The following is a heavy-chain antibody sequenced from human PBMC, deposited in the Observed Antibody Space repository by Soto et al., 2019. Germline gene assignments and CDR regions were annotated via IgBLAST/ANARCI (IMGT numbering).Heavy chain of an antibody. Sequence: SETLSLTCTVSGGSISSYYWSWIRQPPGKGLEWIGYIYYSGSTNYNPSLKSRVTISVDTSKNQFSLKLSSLRSEDTAVYYCGSPARNYDFWSGYSFDIWGQGTMVTVSS. CDR3: GSPARNYDFWSGYSFDI. CDR2: IYYSGST. D-gene: IGHD3-3*01. J-gene: IGHJ3*02. V-gene: IGHV4-59*01. CDR1: GGSISSYY.